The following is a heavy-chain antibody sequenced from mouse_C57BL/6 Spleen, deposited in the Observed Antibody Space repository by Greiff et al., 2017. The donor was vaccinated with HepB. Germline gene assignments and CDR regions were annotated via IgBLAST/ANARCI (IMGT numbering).Heavy chain of an antibody. Sequence: EVQLQESGPGLVKPSQSLSLTCSVTGYSITSGYYWNWIRQFPGNKLEWMGYISYDGSNNYNPSLKNRISITRDTSKNQFFLKLNSVTTEDTATYYCARAVLRGDFAYWGQGTLVTVSA. V-gene: IGHV3-6*01. CDR3: ARAVLRGDFAY. CDR2: ISYDGSN. CDR1: GYSITSGYY. D-gene: IGHD1-1*01. J-gene: IGHJ3*01.